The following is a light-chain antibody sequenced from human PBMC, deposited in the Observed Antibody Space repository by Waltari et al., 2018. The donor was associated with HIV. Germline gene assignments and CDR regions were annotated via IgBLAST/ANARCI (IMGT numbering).Light chain of an antibody. CDR1: SGDVGNYNA. CDR3: CSYAGSYHVI. V-gene: IGLV2-11*01. CDR2: DVT. J-gene: IGLJ2*01. Sequence: QSALTQPRSVSGSPGQSVTISCTGSSGDVGNYNAVSWYQQPPGKAPKLIIYDVTQRHSGVPDRFSGSKSGNKASLTISGLRAEDEADYFCCSYAGSYHVIFGGGTK.